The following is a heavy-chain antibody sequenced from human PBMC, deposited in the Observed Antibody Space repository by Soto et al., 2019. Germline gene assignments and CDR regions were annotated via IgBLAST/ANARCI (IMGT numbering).Heavy chain of an antibody. V-gene: IGHV3-7*01. D-gene: IGHD3-9*01. CDR2: IRQDGGKT. CDR3: ARDFAGDFAWLSSEVDF. CDR1: GFTFSSFW. J-gene: IGHJ4*02. Sequence: PGGSLRLSCAASGFTFSSFWMSWVRQAPGKGLEWVANIRQDGGKTYYVDSVKGRFTVSRDNAKNSLYLQMHSLGAEDTALYYCARDFAGDFAWLSSEVDFWGQGTLVTV.